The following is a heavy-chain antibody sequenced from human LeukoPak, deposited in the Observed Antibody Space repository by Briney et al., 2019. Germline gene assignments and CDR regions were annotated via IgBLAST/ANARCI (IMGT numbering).Heavy chain of an antibody. Sequence: PGGSLRLSCAASGFTFSSYGMHWVRQAPGKGLEWVAVISYDGSNKYYADSVKGRFTISRDNSKNTLYLQMNSLRAEDTAVYYCASLGTYYYGSGGEKDYWGQGTLVTVSS. V-gene: IGHV3-30*03. D-gene: IGHD3-10*01. J-gene: IGHJ4*02. CDR2: ISYDGSNK. CDR3: ASLGTYYYGSGGEKDY. CDR1: GFTFSSYG.